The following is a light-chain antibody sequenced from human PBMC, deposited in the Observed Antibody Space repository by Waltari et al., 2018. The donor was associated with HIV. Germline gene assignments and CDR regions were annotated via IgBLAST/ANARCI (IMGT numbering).Light chain of an antibody. V-gene: IGLV2-23*02. CDR1: SRDVGAYNL. CDR2: DVS. Sequence: QTALNQPASVSGSPGQSITISCTGTSRDVGAYNLVSWYQQHPGKAPRLIIYDVSERPAGVSNRFTGSKSGNTASLTISGLQAEDEADYYCCSYVSEIVPCVFGGGTKLTVL. CDR3: CSYVSEIVPCV. J-gene: IGLJ3*02.